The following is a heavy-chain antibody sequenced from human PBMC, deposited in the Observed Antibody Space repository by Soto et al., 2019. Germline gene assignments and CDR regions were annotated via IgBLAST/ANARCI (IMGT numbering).Heavy chain of an antibody. CDR3: AKDVNYYDSSGYYYYYGMDV. V-gene: IGHV3-30*18. J-gene: IGHJ6*02. Sequence: QVQLVESGGGVVQPGRSLRLSCAASGFTLSNYGMQWVRQAPGKGLEWVAVRSYDGSNKYYADSVKGRFTISRDNSKNTLYLQMNSLRAEDTAVYYCAKDVNYYDSSGYYYYYGMDVWGQGTTVTVSS. CDR1: GFTLSNYG. CDR2: RSYDGSNK. D-gene: IGHD3-22*01.